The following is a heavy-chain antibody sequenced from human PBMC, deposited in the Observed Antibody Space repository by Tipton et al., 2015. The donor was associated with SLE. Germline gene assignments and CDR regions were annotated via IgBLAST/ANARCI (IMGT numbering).Heavy chain of an antibody. V-gene: IGHV4-61*02. CDR2: IYRNGNT. CDR1: GGSITSDFFY. Sequence: TLSLTCTVSGGSITSDFFYWNWIRQPAGKGLEWIGRIYRNGNTNYNPSLKSRVTILVDTSKNQFSLNLNSVTAADTAVYYCARYGDFWSGYYKGGNSRVDVWLNWATFTVSS. D-gene: IGHD3-3*01. J-gene: IGHJ6*03. CDR3: ARYGDFWSGYYKGGNSRVDV.